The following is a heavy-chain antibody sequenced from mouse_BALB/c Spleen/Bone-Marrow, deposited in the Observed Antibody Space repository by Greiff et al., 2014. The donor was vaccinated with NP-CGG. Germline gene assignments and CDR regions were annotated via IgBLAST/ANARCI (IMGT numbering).Heavy chain of an antibody. CDR2: IWPDGST. CDR1: GFSLTTYG. D-gene: IGHD1-2*01. CDR3: ARITTATGAMDY. V-gene: IGHV2-9*02. Sequence: VKLVESGPGLVAPSQSLSITCTVSGFSLTTYGVHWVRQPPGKGLEWLGVIWPDGSTNYNSALMSGLSIRKDNSKSQVFLKMNSLQTDDTAMYYCARITTATGAMDYWGQGTSVTVSS. J-gene: IGHJ4*01.